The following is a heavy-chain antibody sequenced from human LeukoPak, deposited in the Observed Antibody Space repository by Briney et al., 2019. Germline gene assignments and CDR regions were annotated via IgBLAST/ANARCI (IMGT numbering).Heavy chain of an antibody. CDR1: GGSISSDGYY. V-gene: IGHV4-31*03. CDR2: VYHTGGA. Sequence: SETLSLTCSVSGGSISSDGYYWSWIRQHPEKGLEWLGYVYHTGGAYYNPSLKSRLSLSVDTSKNQFSLKLSSVTAADTALYYCTRDQYCGAGRCYSAAFDIWGQGTMVTVSS. D-gene: IGHD2-15*01. CDR3: TRDQYCGAGRCYSAAFDI. J-gene: IGHJ3*02.